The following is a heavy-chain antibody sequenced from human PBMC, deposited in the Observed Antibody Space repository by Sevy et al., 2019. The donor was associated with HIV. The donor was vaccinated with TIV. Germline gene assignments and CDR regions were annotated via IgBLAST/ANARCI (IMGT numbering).Heavy chain of an antibody. Sequence: GGSLRLSCAASGFTFSSYAMTWVRQAPGRGLEWVSSISGSGGSTYYADSVKGRFTISRDNSRNTLYLQMNSLAANDTAVYYCAKDSIVVVPAPKYFDLWGRGTLVTVSS. CDR2: ISGSGGST. CDR3: AKDSIVVVPAPKYFDL. V-gene: IGHV3-23*01. CDR1: GFTFSSYA. D-gene: IGHD2-2*01. J-gene: IGHJ2*01.